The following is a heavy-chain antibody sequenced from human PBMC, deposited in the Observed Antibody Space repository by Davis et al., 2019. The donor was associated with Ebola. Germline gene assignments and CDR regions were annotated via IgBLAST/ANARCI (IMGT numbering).Heavy chain of an antibody. CDR1: GFTFSSYS. V-gene: IGHV3-21*01. J-gene: IGHJ4*02. Sequence: GGSLRLSCAASGFTFSSYSMNWVRQAPGKGLEWVSSISSSSSYIYYADSVKGRFTISRDNAKNSLYLQMNSLRAEDTAVYYCARAKYDFWSGHIDYWGQGTLVTVSS. CDR2: ISSSSSYI. CDR3: ARAKYDFWSGHIDY. D-gene: IGHD3-3*01.